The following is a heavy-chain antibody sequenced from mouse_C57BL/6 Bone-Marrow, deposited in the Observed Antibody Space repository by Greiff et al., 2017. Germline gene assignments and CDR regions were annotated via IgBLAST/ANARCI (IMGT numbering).Heavy chain of an antibody. Sequence: QVQLQQPGAELVKPGASVKLSCKASGYTFTSYWMHWVKQRPGQGLEWIGMIHPNSGSTNYNEKFKSKATLTVDKSSSTAYMQLSSLTSEDSAVYYCARLGWLLHAMDYWGQGTSVTVSS. CDR1: GYTFTSYW. CDR2: IHPNSGST. J-gene: IGHJ4*01. D-gene: IGHD2-3*01. V-gene: IGHV1-64*01. CDR3: ARLGWLLHAMDY.